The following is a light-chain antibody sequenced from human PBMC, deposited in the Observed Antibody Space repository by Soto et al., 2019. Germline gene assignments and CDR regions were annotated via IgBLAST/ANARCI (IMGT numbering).Light chain of an antibody. CDR2: EGS. V-gene: IGLV2-23*01. J-gene: IGLJ2*01. CDR3: CAYAGSSARVL. Sequence: QSVLTQPASVSGAPGQSITISCGGTSSDVGSYNLVSWYQQHPGKAPKLIIFEGSKRPSGVSNRFSGSDSGNTASLTISGLQAEDEADYYCCAYAGSSARVLFGGGTKLTVL. CDR1: SSDVGSYNL.